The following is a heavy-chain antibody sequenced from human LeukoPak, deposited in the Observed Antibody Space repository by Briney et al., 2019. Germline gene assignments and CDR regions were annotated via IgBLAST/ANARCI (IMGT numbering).Heavy chain of an antibody. V-gene: IGHV4-39*01. J-gene: IGHJ6*03. CDR2: IYYSGTT. Sequence: SVTLSLTCTVSGGSISSSSYYWGWIRQPPGKGLEWLGSIYYSGTTYYNPSLMSRVTISVDTSKNQFSLELSSVTAADTAVYYCARIVVALTYYYYMDVWGKGATVIVSS. D-gene: IGHD3-22*01. CDR1: GGSISSSSYY. CDR3: ARIVVALTYYYYMDV.